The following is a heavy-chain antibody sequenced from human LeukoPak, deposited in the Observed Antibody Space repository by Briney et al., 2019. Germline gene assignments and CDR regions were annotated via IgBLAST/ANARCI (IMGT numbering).Heavy chain of an antibody. CDR2: ISGSGGIT. D-gene: IGHD6-19*01. CDR1: GFTFSSYA. V-gene: IGHV3-23*01. Sequence: GGSLRLSCAASGFTFSSYAMSWVRQAPGKGLEWVSAISGSGGITYYADSVKGRLTISRDNSKNTLYLQMNSLRAEDTAVYYCAKASTGYSSGWLDYWGQGTLVTVSS. CDR3: AKASTGYSSGWLDY. J-gene: IGHJ4*02.